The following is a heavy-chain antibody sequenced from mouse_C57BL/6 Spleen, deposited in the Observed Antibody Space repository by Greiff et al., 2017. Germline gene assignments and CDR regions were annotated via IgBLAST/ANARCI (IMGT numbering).Heavy chain of an antibody. CDR1: GYAFSSYW. CDR3: ARSYYGAWFAY. V-gene: IGHV1-80*01. CDR2: IYPGDGDT. D-gene: IGHD2-10*01. J-gene: IGHJ3*01. Sequence: QVQLQQSGAELVKPGASVKISCKASGYAFSSYWMNWVKQRPGKGLEWIGQIYPGDGDTNYNGKFKGKATLTADKSSSTPYMQLSSLTSEDSAVYFCARSYYGAWFAYWGQGTLVTVSA.